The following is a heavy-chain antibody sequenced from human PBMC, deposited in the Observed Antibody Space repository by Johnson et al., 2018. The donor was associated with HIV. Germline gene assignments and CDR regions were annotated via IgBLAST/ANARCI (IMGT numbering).Heavy chain of an antibody. D-gene: IGHD5-12*01. CDR3: SKSDSGYVAFDI. Sequence: QVQLVESGGGLVKPGGSLRLSCAASGFTFSDYYMSWIRQAPGKGLEWVSYISSSGSTMYYADSVKGLFTISRDNAKNSLYLQMNSLLPEDTAGYYCSKSDSGYVAFDIWGQGTMVTVSS. CDR1: GFTFSDYY. V-gene: IGHV3-11*04. CDR2: ISSSGSTM. J-gene: IGHJ3*02.